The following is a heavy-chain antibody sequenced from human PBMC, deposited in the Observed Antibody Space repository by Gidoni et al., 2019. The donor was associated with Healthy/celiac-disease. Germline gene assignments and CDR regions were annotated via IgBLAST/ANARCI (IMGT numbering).Heavy chain of an antibody. V-gene: IGHV3-23*04. CDR2: ISGSGGST. Sequence: EVQLVESGGGLVQPGGSLDLSCPASGFTFSSYAMSWFRQAPGRGLEWVSAISGSGGSTYYADSVKGRFTISRDNSKNTLYLQMNSLRAEDTAVYYCAKDSDFWSFDYWGQGTLVTVSS. D-gene: IGHD3-3*01. J-gene: IGHJ4*02. CDR1: GFTFSSYA. CDR3: AKDSDFWSFDY.